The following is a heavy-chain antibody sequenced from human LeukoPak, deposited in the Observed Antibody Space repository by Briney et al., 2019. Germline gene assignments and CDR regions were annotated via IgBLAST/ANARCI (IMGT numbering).Heavy chain of an antibody. V-gene: IGHV4-59*08. CDR1: GGSITSYY. Sequence: SETLSLTCTVSGGSITSYYWSWIRQPPGKGLEWIGFIDYSGNTNYNPSLKTRVTISLDTSKNQFSLRLSSVTAADTAVYYCARHGVLVAGTGVFDYWGQGTLVTVSS. D-gene: IGHD6-19*01. CDR3: ARHGVLVAGTGVFDY. J-gene: IGHJ4*02. CDR2: IDYSGNT.